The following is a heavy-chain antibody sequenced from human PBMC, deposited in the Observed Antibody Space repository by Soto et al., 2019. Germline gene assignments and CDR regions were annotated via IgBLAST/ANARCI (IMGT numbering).Heavy chain of an antibody. CDR2: VSPISGGA. J-gene: IGHJ5*02. CDR1: GYVFTSNY. CDR3: ARLRWPIFDP. D-gene: IGHD4-17*01. V-gene: IGHV1-2*02. Sequence: ASVKVSCKASGYVFTSNYIHWVRQAPGQGLAWVGWVSPISGGAKYAPSLQGRVTLTRDTTINTVYMELTGLRPDDTAIYYCARLRWPIFDPWGQGTLVTVSS.